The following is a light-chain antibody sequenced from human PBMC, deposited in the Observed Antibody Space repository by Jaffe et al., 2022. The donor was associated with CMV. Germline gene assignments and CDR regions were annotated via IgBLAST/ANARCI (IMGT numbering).Light chain of an antibody. Sequence: EIVLTQSPATLSLSPGERATLSCRASQSVNTYLAWYQQKPGQAPRLLISDASNRATGIPARFSGSGSGTDFILSISSLEPEDFAVYYCQQRSNWPRGTFGGGTKVEIK. CDR3: QQRSNWPRGT. CDR2: DAS. V-gene: IGKV3-11*01. J-gene: IGKJ4*01. CDR1: QSVNTY.